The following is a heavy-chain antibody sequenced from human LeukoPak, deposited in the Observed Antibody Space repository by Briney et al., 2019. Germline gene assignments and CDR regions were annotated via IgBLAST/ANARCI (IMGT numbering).Heavy chain of an antibody. D-gene: IGHD4-11*01. CDR2: ISSSSSYI. Sequence: PGGSLRLSCAASGFTFSSYSMNWVRQAPGKGLEWVSSISSSSSYIYYADSVKGRFTISRGNAKNSLYLQMNSLRAEDTAVYFCTKAQGGPTVQRCYFDYWGQGTLVTVSS. CDR3: TKAQGGPTVQRCYFDY. CDR1: GFTFSSYS. J-gene: IGHJ4*02. V-gene: IGHV3-21*04.